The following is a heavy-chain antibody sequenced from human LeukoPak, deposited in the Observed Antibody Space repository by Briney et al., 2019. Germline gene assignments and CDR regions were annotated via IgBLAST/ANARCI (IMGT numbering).Heavy chain of an antibody. V-gene: IGHV1-8*01. J-gene: IGHJ6*03. Sequence: GASVKVSCKASGYTFTSYDINWVRQATGQGLEWMGWMNPNSGNTGYAQKFQGRVTMTRNTSISTAYMELSSLRSEDTAVYYCARDYYDSSGYYYYYMDVWGKGTTVTISS. CDR3: ARDYYDSSGYYYYYMDV. D-gene: IGHD3-22*01. CDR2: MNPNSGNT. CDR1: GYTFTSYD.